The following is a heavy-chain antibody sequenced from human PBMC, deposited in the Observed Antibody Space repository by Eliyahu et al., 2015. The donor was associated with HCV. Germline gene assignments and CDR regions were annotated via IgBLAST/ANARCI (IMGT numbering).Heavy chain of an antibody. CDR1: GGSISSYY. V-gene: IGHV4-59*01. CDR2: IYYSGST. J-gene: IGHJ6*02. CDR3: ARGGILYPDGMDV. Sequence: QVQLQESGPGLVKPSETLSLTCTVXGGSISSYYXSWIRQPPGKGLEWIGYIYYSGSTNYNPSLKSRVTISVDTSKNQFSLKLSSVTAADTAVYYCARGGILYPDGMDVWGQGTTVTVSS. D-gene: IGHD2-8*01.